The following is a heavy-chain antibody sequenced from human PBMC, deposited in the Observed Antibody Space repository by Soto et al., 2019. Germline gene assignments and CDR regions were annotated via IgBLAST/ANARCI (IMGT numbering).Heavy chain of an antibody. CDR2: IIPILGIA. CDR3: ARDVGYCSSTSCPPSFYYYMDV. V-gene: IGHV1-69*04. CDR1: GGTFSSYT. Sequence: SVKVSCKASGGTFSSYTISWVRQAPGQGLEWMGRIIPILGIANYAQKFQGRVTITADKSTSTAYMELSSLRSEDTAVYYCARDVGYCSSTSCPPSFYYYMDVWGKGTTVTVSS. D-gene: IGHD2-2*01. J-gene: IGHJ6*03.